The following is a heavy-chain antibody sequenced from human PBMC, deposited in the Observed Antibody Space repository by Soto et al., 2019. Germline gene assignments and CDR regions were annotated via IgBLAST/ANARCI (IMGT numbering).Heavy chain of an antibody. Sequence: QLQLQESGPGLVKPSATLSLTCTVSGGSISSSSYYWGWIRPPPGKGLEWIGSIYYSGSTYYNPYLRRRVTISVEASRHQFSLKLSAVTAADTAVYYCASEVLGYDYMWGSYRPDAFDIWGQGTMVTVSS. J-gene: IGHJ3*02. CDR1: GGSISSSSYY. CDR3: ASEVLGYDYMWGSYRPDAFDI. D-gene: IGHD3-16*02. CDR2: IYYSGST. V-gene: IGHV4-39*01.